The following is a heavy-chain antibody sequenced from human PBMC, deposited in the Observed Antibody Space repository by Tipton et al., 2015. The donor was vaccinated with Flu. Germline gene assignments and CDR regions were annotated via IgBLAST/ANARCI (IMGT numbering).Heavy chain of an antibody. CDR2: IYSDGRA. Sequence: LSLTCTVSGGSMTSGSFYWSWVRQAPGKGLEWVSVIYSDGRAYYVDSVKGRFTVSRDDSKNMLSLQMDSLRAEDTAVYYCTRGQGANPWGQGTLVTVSS. J-gene: IGHJ5*02. V-gene: IGHV3-53*01. CDR3: TRGQGANP. CDR1: GGSMTSGSFY.